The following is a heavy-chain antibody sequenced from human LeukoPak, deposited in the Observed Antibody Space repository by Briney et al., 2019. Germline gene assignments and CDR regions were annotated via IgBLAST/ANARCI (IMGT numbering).Heavy chain of an antibody. Sequence: ASVKVSCKASGYTFTGYYMHWVRQAPGQGLEWMGWINPNSGGTNYAQKFQGRVTMTRDTSISTAYMELSRLRSDDTAVYYCAREPGGSGSYDYWGQGTLVTVSS. D-gene: IGHD3-10*01. CDR1: GYTFTGYY. CDR3: AREPGGSGSYDY. V-gene: IGHV1-2*02. CDR2: INPNSGGT. J-gene: IGHJ4*02.